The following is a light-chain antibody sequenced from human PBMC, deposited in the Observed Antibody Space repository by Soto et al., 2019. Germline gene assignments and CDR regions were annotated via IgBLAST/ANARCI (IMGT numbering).Light chain of an antibody. CDR1: QGISSF. V-gene: IGKV1-9*01. CDR2: AAS. CDR3: QQLNTYPT. J-gene: IGKJ5*01. Sequence: IQLTQSPSSLSASVGDRVTITCRASQGISSFLAWYQQKPGKAPKLLIYAASTLQSGVPSRFSGSGSGTDFTLIISSLQPEDFATYYCQQLNTYPTFGQGTRLEIK.